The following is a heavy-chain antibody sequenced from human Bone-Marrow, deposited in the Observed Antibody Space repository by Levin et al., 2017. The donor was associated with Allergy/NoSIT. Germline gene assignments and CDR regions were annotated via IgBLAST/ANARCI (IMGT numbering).Heavy chain of an antibody. CDR1: GFTFSSYA. V-gene: IGHV3-23*01. CDR3: AKRGNSSSWPGRGGSWFDP. D-gene: IGHD6-13*01. Sequence: PGGSLRLFCAASGFTFSSYAMSWVRQAPGKGLEWVSAISGSGGSTYYADSVKGRFTISRDNSKNTLYLQMNSLRAEDTAVYYCAKRGNSSSWPGRGGSWFDPWGQGTLVTVSS. CDR2: ISGSGGST. J-gene: IGHJ5*02.